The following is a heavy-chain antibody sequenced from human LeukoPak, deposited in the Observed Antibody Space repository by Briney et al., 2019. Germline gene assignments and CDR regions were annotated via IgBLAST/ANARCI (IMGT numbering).Heavy chain of an antibody. CDR1: GGSISSGGYY. V-gene: IGHV4-31*03. Sequence: SQTLSLTCTVSGGSISSGGYYWSWIRQHPGKGLEWIGYIYYSGSTYYNPSLKSRVTISVDTSKNQFSLKLSSVTAADTAVYYCARETARGPPSRARPGRYFDYWGQGTLVTVSS. CDR2: IYYSGST. J-gene: IGHJ4*02. CDR3: ARETARGPPSRARPGRYFDY. D-gene: IGHD6-6*01.